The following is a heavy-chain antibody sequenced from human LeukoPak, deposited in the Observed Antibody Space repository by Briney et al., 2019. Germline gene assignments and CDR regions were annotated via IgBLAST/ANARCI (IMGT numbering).Heavy chain of an antibody. D-gene: IGHD3-3*01. CDR1: GYSISSASY. Sequence: SQTLSLTCAVSGYSISSASYWGWIRQPPGKGLEWIGNIYHSGSPYYNPSLKSRVTISVDTSKNQFSLKLSSVTAADTAVYYCARPISSQGYFGVVIDWGQGTLVTVSS. J-gene: IGHJ4*02. V-gene: IGHV4-38-2*01. CDR2: IYHSGSP. CDR3: ARPISSQGYFGVVID.